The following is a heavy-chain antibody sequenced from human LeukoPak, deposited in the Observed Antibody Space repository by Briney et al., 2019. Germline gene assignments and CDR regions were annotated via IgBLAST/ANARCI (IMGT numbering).Heavy chain of an antibody. CDR1: GFTFDDYA. J-gene: IGHJ4*02. CDR2: ISWNSGSI. V-gene: IGHV3-9*01. D-gene: IGHD3-10*01. Sequence: GGSLRLSCAASGFTFDDYAMHWVRHAPGKGLERVSGISWNSGSIGYAESVKGRFTISRDNAKNSLYLLMTSLRAEDTALYYCAKDVQGTYGSGSYYSHWGQGTLVTVSS. CDR3: AKDVQGTYGSGSYYSH.